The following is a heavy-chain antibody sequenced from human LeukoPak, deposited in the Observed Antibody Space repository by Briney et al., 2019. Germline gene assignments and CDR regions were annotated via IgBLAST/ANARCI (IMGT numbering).Heavy chain of an antibody. CDR3: AKESGKFDY. Sequence: GGSLRLSCVASGLNFDDSAMHWVRQAPGKGLEWVSLISADGGSTLSADSVKGRFSISRDNSKNSLYLQMNSLRSEDTAMYYCAKESGKFDYWGQGTLVAVSS. CDR2: ISADGGST. J-gene: IGHJ4*02. CDR1: GLNFDDSA. V-gene: IGHV3-43*02.